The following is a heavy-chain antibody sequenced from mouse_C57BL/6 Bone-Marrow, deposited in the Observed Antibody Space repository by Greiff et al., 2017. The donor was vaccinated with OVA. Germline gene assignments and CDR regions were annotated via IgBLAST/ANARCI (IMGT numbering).Heavy chain of an antibody. CDR3: TNAYYSNYEFAY. Sequence: QVQLQQPGAELVKPGASVKVSCKASGYTFTSYWMHWVKQRPGQGLEWIGRIHPSDSDTNYNQKFKGKATLTVDKSSSTAYMQLSSLTSEDTAVYYCTNAYYSNYEFAYWGQGTLVTVSA. V-gene: IGHV1-74*01. J-gene: IGHJ3*01. CDR2: IHPSDSDT. D-gene: IGHD2-5*01. CDR1: GYTFTSYW.